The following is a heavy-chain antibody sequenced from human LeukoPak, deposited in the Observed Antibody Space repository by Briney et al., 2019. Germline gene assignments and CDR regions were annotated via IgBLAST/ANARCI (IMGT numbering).Heavy chain of an antibody. D-gene: IGHD4-17*01. CDR1: GFTFSSYT. J-gene: IGHJ4*02. V-gene: IGHV3-21*01. Sequence: GGSLRLSCAASGFTFSSYTMNWARQAPGKGLEWVSIISSGSSYIHYADSVKGRFTISRDNAKNSLYLQMNSLRAEDTAVYYCARVNGDFGCLDYWGQGTLVTVSS. CDR2: ISSGSSYI. CDR3: ARVNGDFGCLDY.